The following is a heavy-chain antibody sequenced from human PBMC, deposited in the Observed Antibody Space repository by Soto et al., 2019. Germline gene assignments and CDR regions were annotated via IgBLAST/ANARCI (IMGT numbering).Heavy chain of an antibody. CDR2: INPSGGST. J-gene: IGHJ4*02. D-gene: IGHD2-8*01. Sequence: XSVRVSCQASGCTFTIYYMDWVRQAPGQGLEWMGIINPSGGSTSYAQKFQGRVTMTRDTSTSTVYMELSSLRSEDTAVYYCARVATEHQVGYCTNGVCPAARWGQGTLVTVSS. CDR1: GCTFTIYY. CDR3: ARVATEHQVGYCTNGVCPAAR. V-gene: IGHV1-46*01.